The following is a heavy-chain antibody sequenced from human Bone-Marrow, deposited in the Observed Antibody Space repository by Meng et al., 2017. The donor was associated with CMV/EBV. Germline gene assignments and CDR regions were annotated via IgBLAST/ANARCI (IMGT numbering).Heavy chain of an antibody. J-gene: IGHJ6*02. CDR3: ASPASTYYDFWSGYYLPLDV. D-gene: IGHD3-3*01. Sequence: LSLTCAASGFTFHNYAMTWVRQAPGKGLEWVSAISGSGGSTYYADSVKGRFTISRDNSKNTLYLQMNSLRVEDTAVYYCASPASTYYDFWSGYYLPLDVWGQGNTVTVAS. V-gene: IGHV3-23*01. CDR1: GFTFHNYA. CDR2: ISGSGGST.